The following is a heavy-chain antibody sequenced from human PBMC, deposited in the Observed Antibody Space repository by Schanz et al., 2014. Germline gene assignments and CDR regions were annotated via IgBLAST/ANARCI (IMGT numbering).Heavy chain of an antibody. CDR2: INPSGGST. D-gene: IGHD6-6*01. Sequence: QVQLLQSGAEVKKPGASMKVSCKASGYTFTTYYMLWVRQAPGQGLEWMGIINPSGGSTRYGQKFQGRITVTTDTSTSTVYLELSSLRSDDTAVYYCGRGLSRSYIDFWGQGTLITVYS. CDR3: GRGLSRSYIDF. J-gene: IGHJ4*02. V-gene: IGHV1-46*03. CDR1: GYTFTTYY.